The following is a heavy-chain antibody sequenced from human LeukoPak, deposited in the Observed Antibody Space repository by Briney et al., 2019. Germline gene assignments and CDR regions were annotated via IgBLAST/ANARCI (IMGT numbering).Heavy chain of an antibody. CDR2: ISGSGGST. D-gene: IGHD6-25*01. J-gene: IGHJ6*03. CDR1: GFTFSSYS. V-gene: IGHV3-23*01. CDR3: AKDTAVYYYYYYMDV. Sequence: GGSLRLSCAASGFTFSSYSMSWVRQAPGKGLEWVSAISGSGGSTYYADSVKGRFTISRDNSKNTLYLQMNGLRAEDTAVYYCAKDTAVYYYYYYMDVWGKGTTVTISS.